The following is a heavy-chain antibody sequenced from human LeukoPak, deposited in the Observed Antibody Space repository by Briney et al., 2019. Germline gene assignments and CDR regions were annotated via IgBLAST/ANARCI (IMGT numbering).Heavy chain of an antibody. CDR3: ASVYGDYEGNPYY. D-gene: IGHD4-17*01. V-gene: IGHV3-21*01. CDR1: GFTVSGHP. J-gene: IGHJ4*02. CDR2: ISSSSSYI. Sequence: NSGGSLRLSCAASGFTVSGHPMSWVRQAPGKGLEWVSSISSSSSYIYYADSVKGRFTISRDNAKNSLYLQMNSLRAEDTAVYYCASVYGDYEGNPYYWGQGTLVTVSS.